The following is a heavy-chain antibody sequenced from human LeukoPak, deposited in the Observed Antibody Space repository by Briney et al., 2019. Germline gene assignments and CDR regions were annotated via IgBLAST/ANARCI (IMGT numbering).Heavy chain of an antibody. V-gene: IGHV3-7*01. CDR1: GFTFSTYW. J-gene: IGHJ4*02. CDR2: INQDASEI. CDR3: ATDRDNSDWQKRFDS. D-gene: IGHD2-21*02. Sequence: PGGSLRVSCAASGFTFSTYWMNWYRQAPGKGLGWVGNINQDASEINYVDSVRGRFTISRDNAKNSLHLQMNSLRAEDTAVYYCATDRDNSDWQKRFDSWGQGTLVTVSS.